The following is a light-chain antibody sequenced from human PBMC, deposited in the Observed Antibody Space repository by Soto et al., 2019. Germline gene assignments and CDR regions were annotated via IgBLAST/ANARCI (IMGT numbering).Light chain of an antibody. Sequence: QSALTQPASVSGSPGQSITISCTGTSSDVGGYNYVSWYQQNPGKAPKLMIYNVSNRPSGVSNRFSGSKSGNTASLTSSGLQAEDEADYYCSSYTSSNTVLFGGGTTDTVL. CDR2: NVS. V-gene: IGLV2-14*01. J-gene: IGLJ2*01. CDR3: SSYTSSNTVL. CDR1: SSDVGGYNY.